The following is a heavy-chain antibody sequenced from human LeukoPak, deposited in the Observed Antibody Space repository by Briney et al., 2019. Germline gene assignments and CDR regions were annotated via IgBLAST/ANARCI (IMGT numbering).Heavy chain of an antibody. Sequence: SETLSLTCAVYGGSLSYYYWNWIRQPPGKGLEWIGEINHRGSTNYNPSLKSRVTISVDTSKNQFSLKLSSVTAADTAVYYCARLPSGWYYFDYWGQGTLVTVSS. J-gene: IGHJ4*02. CDR3: ARLPSGWYYFDY. V-gene: IGHV4-34*01. D-gene: IGHD6-19*01. CDR1: GGSLSYYY. CDR2: INHRGST.